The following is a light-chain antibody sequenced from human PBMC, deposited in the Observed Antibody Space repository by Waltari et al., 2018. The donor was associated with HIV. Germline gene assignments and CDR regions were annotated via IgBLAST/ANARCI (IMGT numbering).Light chain of an antibody. CDR1: QSVLYSSNNKNY. J-gene: IGKJ1*01. CDR3: QQYYSTPWT. CDR2: WAS. V-gene: IGKV4-1*01. Sequence: DIVMTQSPDSLAVSLGERATINCKSSQSVLYSSNNKNYLAWYQQKPGQPPKLLIYWASTRASGVPDRFSGSVSGTDFTLSISSLQAEDVAVYYCQQYYSTPWTFGQGTKVEIK.